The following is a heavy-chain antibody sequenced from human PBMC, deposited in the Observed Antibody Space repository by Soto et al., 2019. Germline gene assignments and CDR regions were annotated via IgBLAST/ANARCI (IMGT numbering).Heavy chain of an antibody. V-gene: IGHV3-33*01. J-gene: IGHJ4*02. CDR2: IWYDGSNK. CDR1: GFTFSSYG. D-gene: IGHD6-19*01. CDR3: ARDRRIAVADTLDY. Sequence: QVQLVESGGGVVQPGRSLRLSCAASGFTFSSYGMHWVRQAPGKGLEWVAVIWYDGSNKYYADSVKGRFTISRDNSKNTLYLQMNSLRAEDTDVYYCARDRRIAVADTLDYWGQGTLVNVSS.